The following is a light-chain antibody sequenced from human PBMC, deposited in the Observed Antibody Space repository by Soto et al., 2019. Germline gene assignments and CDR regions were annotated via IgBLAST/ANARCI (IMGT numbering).Light chain of an antibody. CDR1: QNIANE. CDR3: LQDDIYPRT. CDR2: AAS. V-gene: IGKV1-6*01. J-gene: IGKJ1*01. Sequence: ALQMTQSPSSLSASVGDRVTITCRASQNIANELGWYQQKAGKAPKLLIYAASSLQSGVPSRFSGSSSGTDFTLTISSLQPEDFATYYCLQDDIYPRTFGQGTKVEIK.